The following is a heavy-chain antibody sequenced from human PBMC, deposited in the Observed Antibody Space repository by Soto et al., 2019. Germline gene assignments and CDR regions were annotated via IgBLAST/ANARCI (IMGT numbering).Heavy chain of an antibody. CDR3: ARDVPGGPYCSGGRCHSFDY. Sequence: QVQLVQSGAEVKKPGASVKVSCKASGYTFTSYGISWVRQAPGQGLEWMGWISAYNGNTNYAQKLQGRVTMTTDTSTSTAYMELRSLRSDDTAVYYCARDVPGGPYCSGGRCHSFDYWGQGTLVTVSS. D-gene: IGHD2-15*01. CDR2: ISAYNGNT. CDR1: GYTFTSYG. V-gene: IGHV1-18*01. J-gene: IGHJ4*02.